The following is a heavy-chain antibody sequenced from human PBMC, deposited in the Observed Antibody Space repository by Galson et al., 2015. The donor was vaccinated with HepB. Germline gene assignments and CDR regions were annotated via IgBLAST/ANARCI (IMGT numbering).Heavy chain of an antibody. CDR3: AKNRDGYSSGYLPEQYDGLDV. CDR1: GDSVSNNNVG. Sequence: CAISGDSVSNNNVGWNWIRQSPSRGLEWLGRTYYRSKFYNDYAESVKSRITINPDTSKNQISLQMNSLSAEDTALYYCAKNRDGYSSGYLPEQYDGLDVWGQGTTVTVSS. D-gene: IGHD6-19*01. CDR2: TYYRSKFYN. V-gene: IGHV6-1*01. J-gene: IGHJ6*02.